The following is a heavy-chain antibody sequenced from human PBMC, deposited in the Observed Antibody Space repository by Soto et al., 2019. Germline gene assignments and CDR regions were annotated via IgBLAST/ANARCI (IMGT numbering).Heavy chain of an antibody. V-gene: IGHV3-23*01. CDR2: ISGGGGTT. CDR1: GFTFSSYA. D-gene: IGHD6-6*01. J-gene: IGHJ4*02. Sequence: GGSLRLSCAASGFTFSSYAMSWVRQAPGKGLEWVSTISGGGGTTYYADSVEGRFTISRDNSKNTLYLQMNSLRAEDTAVYYCAKDSIAARRIIFFDYWGQATMVTV. CDR3: AKDSIAARRIIFFDY.